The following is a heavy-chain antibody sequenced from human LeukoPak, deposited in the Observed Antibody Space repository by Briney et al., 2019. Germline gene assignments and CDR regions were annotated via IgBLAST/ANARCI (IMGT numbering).Heavy chain of an antibody. CDR3: ATDSPHSYGYDDAFDI. CDR1: GGSISSGGYY. D-gene: IGHD5-18*01. Sequence: SETLSLTCTVSGGSISSGGYYWSWIRQHPGKGLEWIGYIYYSGSTYYNPSLKSRVTISVDTSKNQFSLKLSSVTAADTAVYYCATDSPHSYGYDDAFDIWGQGTMVTVSS. J-gene: IGHJ3*02. CDR2: IYYSGST. V-gene: IGHV4-31*03.